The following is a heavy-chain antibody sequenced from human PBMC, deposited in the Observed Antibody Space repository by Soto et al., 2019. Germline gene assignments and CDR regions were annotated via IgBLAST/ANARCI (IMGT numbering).Heavy chain of an antibody. J-gene: IGHJ6*02. CDR1: GYSFTSYW. CDR2: IYPGDSDT. V-gene: IGHV5-51*01. CDR3: ARPLGYCSGGSCYYYYYGMDV. D-gene: IGHD2-15*01. Sequence: PGESLKISCKGSGYSFTSYWTGWVRQMPGKGLDWMGIIYPGDSDTTYSPSFQGQVTIPPDKSISTAYLQWSSLKASDTAMYYCARPLGYCSGGSCYYYYYGMDVWGQGTTVTVSS.